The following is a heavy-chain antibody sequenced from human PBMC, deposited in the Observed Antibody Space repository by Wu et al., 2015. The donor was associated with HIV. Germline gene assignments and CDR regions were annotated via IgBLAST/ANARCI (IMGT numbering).Heavy chain of an antibody. J-gene: IGHJ5*02. V-gene: IGHV1-46*01. D-gene: IGHD2-2*03. CDR1: AYSFIDYY. CDR3: ARAGGFCSGTSCLDL. Sequence: QVLLVQSGADVKKPGASVKISCKASAYSFIDYYIHWVRQAPGHGLEWVGIINPGSGSTSYAQKFKGRVTMTRDTSTATVYLEMSSLRSDDTALYSCARAGGFCSGTSCLDLWGQGTLVTVSS. CDR2: INPGSGST.